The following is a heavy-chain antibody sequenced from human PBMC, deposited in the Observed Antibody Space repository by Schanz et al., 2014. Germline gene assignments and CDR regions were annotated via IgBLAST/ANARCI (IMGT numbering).Heavy chain of an antibody. V-gene: IGHV3-23*01. CDR3: AKTPREYCNYDNCPNWFDS. D-gene: IGHD2-15*01. J-gene: IGHJ5*01. CDR2: INTGGDST. Sequence: EVHLLESGGGLVQPGGSLRLSCAASGFSFGTYAMSWVRQAPGKGLLWVSSINTGGDSTYYADSVKGRFTISSDSSKNTLYLQMNSLRAEDTAVYYCAKTPREYCNYDNCPNWFDSWGQGTLVTASS. CDR1: GFSFGTYA.